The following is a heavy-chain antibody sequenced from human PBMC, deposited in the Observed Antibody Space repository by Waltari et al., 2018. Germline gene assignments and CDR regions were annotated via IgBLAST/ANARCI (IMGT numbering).Heavy chain of an antibody. CDR2: IYYSGSN. CDR1: GGSISSYY. J-gene: IGHJ4*02. D-gene: IGHD6-19*01. V-gene: IGHV4-59*01. CDR3: ARGYSSGWDQYRFDC. Sequence: QVQLQESGPGLVRPSETLSLTCSVSGGSISSYYWSWFRQPPGKGLEWIGYIYYSGSNNYNPSLESRVTVSVDTSKSQFSLRLSSVTAAETAVYYCARGYSSGWDQYRFDCWGQGTLVTVSS.